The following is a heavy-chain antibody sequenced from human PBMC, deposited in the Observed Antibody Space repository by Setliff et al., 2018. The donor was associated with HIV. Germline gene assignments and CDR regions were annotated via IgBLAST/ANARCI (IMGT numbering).Heavy chain of an antibody. Sequence: NPSETLSLTCTVSGHSITRGYYWGWIRQPPEKGLEWIATLHYYNPSLKSRVTISTDTSKNQFSLKLSSVTAADTAVYYCARRIQLRDSSGRSCWTFDIWGQGTMVTVSS. V-gene: IGHV4-38-2*02. J-gene: IGHJ3*02. CDR3: ARRIQLRDSSGRSCWTFDI. CDR1: GHSITRGYY. D-gene: IGHD2-15*01. CDR2: LH.